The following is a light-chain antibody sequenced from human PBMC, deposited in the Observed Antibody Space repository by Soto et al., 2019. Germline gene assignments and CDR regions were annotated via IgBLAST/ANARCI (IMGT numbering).Light chain of an antibody. J-gene: IGKJ2*01. Sequence: IVMTQSPAILSVSPGERATLSCRASQSVNNKLAWYLQKPGQAPRLLIYDTSFRATGIPARFSGSGSGTEFTLTITSLQSEAFADYYCQQYKDWPMYTFGQGTKLEIK. CDR2: DTS. CDR3: QQYKDWPMYT. V-gene: IGKV3-15*01. CDR1: QSVNNK.